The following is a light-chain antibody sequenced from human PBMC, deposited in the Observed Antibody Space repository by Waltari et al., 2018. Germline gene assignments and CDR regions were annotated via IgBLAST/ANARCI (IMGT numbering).Light chain of an antibody. CDR1: SSDIGSYNV. J-gene: IGLJ3*02. Sequence: QSALTQPASVSGSRGQSITISCTGSSSDIGSYNVVSWYQHHPGKAPKLLIYGVNSRASGGSKRFAGSKSGNTASLTISGLQAEDEADYYCSSYAGSVVFGGGTKLTVL. V-gene: IGLV2-23*02. CDR3: SSYAGSVV. CDR2: GVN.